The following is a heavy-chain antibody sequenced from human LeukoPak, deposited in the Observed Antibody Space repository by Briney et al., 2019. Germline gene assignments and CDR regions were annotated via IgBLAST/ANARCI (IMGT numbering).Heavy chain of an antibody. J-gene: IGHJ4*02. D-gene: IGHD6-6*01. CDR3: ARSGSSSPPYYFDY. CDR2: ISGSGGST. Sequence: TGGSLRLSCAASGFTFSSYAMSWVRQAPGKGLEWVSAISGSGGSTYYADSVKGRFTISRDNSKNTLYLQMNSLRAEDTAVYYCARSGSSSPPYYFDYWGQGTLVTVSS. CDR1: GFTFSSYA. V-gene: IGHV3-23*01.